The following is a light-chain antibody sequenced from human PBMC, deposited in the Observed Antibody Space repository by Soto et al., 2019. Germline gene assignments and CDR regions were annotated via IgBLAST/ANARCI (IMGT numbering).Light chain of an antibody. CDR2: AAS. CDR1: QDIRNA. J-gene: IGKJ2*01. CDR3: LQHSNFPFT. Sequence: AIQMTQYPSSLSASVGDRVTITCRAIQDIRNALGWYQQRPGKDPKLLISAASNLQSGVPSRFSCSGSGTDVTITISSLQPEDFATYFCLQHSNFPFTVGQGTKLRVK. V-gene: IGKV1-6*01.